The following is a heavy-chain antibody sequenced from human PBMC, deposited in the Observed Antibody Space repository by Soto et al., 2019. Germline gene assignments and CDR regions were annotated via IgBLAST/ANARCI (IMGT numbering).Heavy chain of an antibody. CDR2: IYHSGST. Sequence: PSETLSLTCAVSGGSISSGGYSWSWIRQPPGKGLEWIGYIYHSGSTYYNPSLKSRVTISVDRSKNQFSLKLSSVTAADTAVYYCARGITMGNWFDPWGQGTLVTVSS. CDR3: ARGITMGNWFDP. V-gene: IGHV4-30-2*01. J-gene: IGHJ5*02. CDR1: GGSISSGGYS. D-gene: IGHD3-10*01.